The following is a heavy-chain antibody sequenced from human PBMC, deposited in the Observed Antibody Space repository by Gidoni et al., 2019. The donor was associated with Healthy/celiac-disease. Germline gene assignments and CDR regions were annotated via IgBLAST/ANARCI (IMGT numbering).Heavy chain of an antibody. V-gene: IGHV3-30*19. CDR2: ISYDGSNK. J-gene: IGHJ6*02. CDR1: GFTFSSYG. D-gene: IGHD6-13*01. Sequence: QVQLVESGGGVVQPGRSLRLSCAASGFTFSSYGMHWVRQAPGKGLEWLAVISYDGSNKYYADSVKGRFTISRDNSKNTLYLQMNSLRAEDTAVYYCAREGIAAANGMDVWGQGTTVTVSS. CDR3: AREGIAAANGMDV.